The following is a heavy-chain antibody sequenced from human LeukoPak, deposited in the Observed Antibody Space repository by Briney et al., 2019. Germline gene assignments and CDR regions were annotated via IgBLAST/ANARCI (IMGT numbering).Heavy chain of an antibody. Sequence: GASVKVSCKASGYTFTSYGISWVRQAPGQGLEWMGWINPNSGTTTYAQKFQGRVTVTRDTSITTVYMELTRLKSDDTAVYYCARGDFGSGSHFDSWGRGTLVTVSS. J-gene: IGHJ4*02. V-gene: IGHV1-2*02. CDR2: INPNSGTT. CDR3: ARGDFGSGSHFDS. D-gene: IGHD3-10*01. CDR1: GYTFTSYG.